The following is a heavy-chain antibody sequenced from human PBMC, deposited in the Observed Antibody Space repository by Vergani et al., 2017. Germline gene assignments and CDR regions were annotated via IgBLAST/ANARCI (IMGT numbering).Heavy chain of an antibody. CDR1: GGTFSSYA. CDR3: ARDLKGREGYNHGYDY. CDR2: IIPIFGTA. Sequence: QVQLVQSGAEVKKPGSSVKVSCKASGGTFSSYAISWVRQVPGQGLEWMGGIIPIFGTANYAQKFQGRVTITADKSMSTAYMELSSLRSEDTAVYYCARDLKGREGYNHGYDYWGQGTLVTVSS. J-gene: IGHJ4*02. V-gene: IGHV1-69*06. D-gene: IGHD5-24*01.